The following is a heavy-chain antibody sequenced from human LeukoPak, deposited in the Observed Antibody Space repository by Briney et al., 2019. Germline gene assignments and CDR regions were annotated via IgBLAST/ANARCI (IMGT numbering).Heavy chain of an antibody. CDR2: IYYSGST. Sequence: PSETLSLTCTVSGGSISSYYWSWIRQPPGKGLEWIGYIYYSGSTNYNPSLKSRVTISVDTSKSQFSLKLGSVTAADTAVYYCARESKYYYDSSGYFENGGQGTLVTVSS. J-gene: IGHJ4*02. CDR1: GGSISSYY. V-gene: IGHV4-59*01. D-gene: IGHD3-22*01. CDR3: ARESKYYYDSSGYFEN.